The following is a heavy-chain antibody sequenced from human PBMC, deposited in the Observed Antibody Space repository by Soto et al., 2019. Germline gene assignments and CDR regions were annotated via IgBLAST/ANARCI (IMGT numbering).Heavy chain of an antibody. J-gene: IGHJ5*02. CDR3: AKHLWFGESVFDP. V-gene: IGHV3-23*01. Sequence: GGSLRLSCAASGFTFSSYGMSWVRQAPRKGLEWVSTIRGSADSANYADSVKGRFTISRDNSKNMLYLQMNSLRADDTAVYYCAKHLWFGESVFDPWGQGTLVTVSS. CDR1: GFTFSSYG. D-gene: IGHD3-10*01. CDR2: IRGSADSA.